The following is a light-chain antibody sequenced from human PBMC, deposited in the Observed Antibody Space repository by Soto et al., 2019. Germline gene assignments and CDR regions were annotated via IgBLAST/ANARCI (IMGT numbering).Light chain of an antibody. Sequence: QSALTQPASLSGSPGQSITISCIGTNSDIGSYNLVSWYQQHPGNAPKLMIYEVNKRPSGISNRFSGSKSGYTASLTISGLQPEDEADYFCCAYTNSGTLVFGGWTKVTVL. CDR3: CAYTNSGTLV. V-gene: IGLV2-23*02. CDR1: NSDIGSYNL. J-gene: IGLJ2*01. CDR2: EVN.